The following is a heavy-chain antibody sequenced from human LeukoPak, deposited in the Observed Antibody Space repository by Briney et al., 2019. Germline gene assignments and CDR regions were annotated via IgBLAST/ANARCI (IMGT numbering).Heavy chain of an antibody. Sequence: GGSLRLSCVAYGFTFSDYWIHWVRQAPGKGLVWFSRITYDGDNTEYADSVRGRFTTSRDNAKNTVYLQLNSLRAEDTAVYYCARDSGVPTSLDYWGQGALVTVSS. J-gene: IGHJ4*02. V-gene: IGHV3-74*03. CDR1: GFTFSDYW. CDR3: ARDSGVPTSLDY. CDR2: ITYDGDNT. D-gene: IGHD3-10*01.